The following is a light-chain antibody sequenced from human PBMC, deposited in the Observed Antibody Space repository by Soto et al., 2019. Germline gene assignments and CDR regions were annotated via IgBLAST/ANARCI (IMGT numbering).Light chain of an antibody. CDR1: QSVSSSY. CDR3: QQYGNSPT. Sequence: EIVLTQSPGTLSLSPGERATLSCRSSQSVSSSYLAWYQQKPGQAPRLLIYDASNRATGIPDRFSGSGSGTEFTLNISRLEPEAFAVYYCQQYGNSPTFGQGTKVEIK. CDR2: DAS. J-gene: IGKJ1*01. V-gene: IGKV3-20*01.